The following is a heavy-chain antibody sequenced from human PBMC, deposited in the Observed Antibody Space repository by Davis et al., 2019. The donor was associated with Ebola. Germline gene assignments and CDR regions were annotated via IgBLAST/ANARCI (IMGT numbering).Heavy chain of an antibody. CDR3: SERGSSV. J-gene: IGHJ4*02. D-gene: IGHD3-10*01. V-gene: IGHV4-59*03. CDR1: RVSISRHY. CDR2: IYYTGNA. Sequence: PSETLSLTCTVSRVSISRHYWSWIRQPPGKRLVWFGSIYYTGNAYYNSSLASRATISVDTSKNQFSLKLTSVTAADTAMYYCSERGSSVWGQGTLVTVSS.